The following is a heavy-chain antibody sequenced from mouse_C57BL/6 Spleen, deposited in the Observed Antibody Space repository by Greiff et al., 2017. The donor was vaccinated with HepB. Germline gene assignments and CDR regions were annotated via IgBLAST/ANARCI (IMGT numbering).Heavy chain of an antibody. Sequence: EVQLQESGGGLVKPGGSLKLSCAASGFTFSSYAMSWVRQTPEKRLEWVATISDGGSYTYYPDNVKGRFTISRDNAKNNLYLQMSHLKSEDTAMYYCARGGTPRYFDVWGTGTTVTVSS. CDR3: ARGGTPRYFDV. CDR1: GFTFSSYA. CDR2: ISDGGSYT. V-gene: IGHV5-4*01. J-gene: IGHJ1*03. D-gene: IGHD3-1*01.